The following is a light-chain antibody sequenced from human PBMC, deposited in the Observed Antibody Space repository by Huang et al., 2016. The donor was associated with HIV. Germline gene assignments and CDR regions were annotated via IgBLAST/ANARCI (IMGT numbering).Light chain of an antibody. CDR1: QSLLHTDGKTY. CDR3: IQSIQPTT. V-gene: IGKV2D-29*02. CDR2: EVS. J-gene: IGKJ1*01. Sequence: DVVLTQTPLSLSVTPGQTASISCKSSQSLLHTDGKTYLYWYLQKPGHSPQLLISEVSIRFSGLPERFSGSWSGTDFTLKITLVEAEDVGVYYCIQSIQPTTFGQGTKVEI.